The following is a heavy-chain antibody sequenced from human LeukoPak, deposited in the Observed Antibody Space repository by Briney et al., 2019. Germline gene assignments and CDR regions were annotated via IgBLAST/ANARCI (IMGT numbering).Heavy chain of an antibody. CDR1: GGSISSYY. Sequence: SETLSLTCTVSGGSISSYYWSWIRQPPGKGLEWIGYIYYSGSTNYNPSLKSRVTISVNTSKNQFSLKLSSVTAADTAVYYCARERSSWYSGSYLDYWGQGTLVTVSS. CDR3: ARERSSWYSGSYLDY. CDR2: IYYSGST. V-gene: IGHV4-59*01. D-gene: IGHD1-26*01. J-gene: IGHJ4*02.